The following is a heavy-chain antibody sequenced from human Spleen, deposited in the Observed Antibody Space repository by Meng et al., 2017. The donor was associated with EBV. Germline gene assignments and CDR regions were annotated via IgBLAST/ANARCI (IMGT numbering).Heavy chain of an antibody. V-gene: IGHV3-21*02. CDR1: GFIFSSYS. CDR3: ARDLVYCSSTSCYSDY. J-gene: IGHJ4*02. CDR2: IISSSSYI. Sequence: EVQLVESGGXLVKPGGSXRLFCAASGFIFSSYSMNWVRQAPGKGLEWVSSIISSSSYIYYADSVKGRFTISRDNAKNSLYLQMNSLRAEDTAVYYCARDLVYCSSTSCYSDYWGQGTLVTVSS. D-gene: IGHD2-2*01.